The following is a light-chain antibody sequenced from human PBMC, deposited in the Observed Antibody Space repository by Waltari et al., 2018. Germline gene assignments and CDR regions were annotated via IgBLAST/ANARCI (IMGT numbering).Light chain of an antibody. CDR2: KND. CDR1: DSDIGRNY. CDR3: ATWDESLGAI. J-gene: IGLJ2*01. V-gene: IGLV1-47*01. Sequence: QSVLTQPASASGTPGQRVTISCSGGDSDIGRNYVYWYQQFPGSAPKLLIYKNDQRPSGVPDQFSGSKAGTSASLAISGLRSEDEAEYSCATWDESLGAIFGGGTKLTVV.